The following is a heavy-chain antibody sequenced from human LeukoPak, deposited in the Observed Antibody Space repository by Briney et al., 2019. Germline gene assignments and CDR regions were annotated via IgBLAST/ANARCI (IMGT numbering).Heavy chain of an antibody. CDR3: ASFYYYDSSGDAFDI. V-gene: IGHV4-30-2*01. Sequence: PSETLSLTCAVSGGSISSGGYSWSWIRQPPGKGPEWIGYIYHSGSTYYNPSLKSRVTISVDRSKNQFSLKLSSVTAADTAVYYCASFYYYDSSGDAFDIWGQGTMVTVSS. CDR1: GGSISSGGYS. CDR2: IYHSGST. D-gene: IGHD3-22*01. J-gene: IGHJ3*02.